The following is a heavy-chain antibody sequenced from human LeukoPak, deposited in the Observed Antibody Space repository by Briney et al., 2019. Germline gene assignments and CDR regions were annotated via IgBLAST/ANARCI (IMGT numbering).Heavy chain of an antibody. J-gene: IGHJ4*02. Sequence: SETLSLTCTVSGGSISSSSYYWGWIRQPPGKGLEWIGSIYYSGSTYYNPSLKSRVTISVDTSKNQFSLKLSSVTAADTAVYYCARFGAVAGTRVDYWGQGTLVTVSS. CDR3: ARFGAVAGTRVDY. V-gene: IGHV4-39*07. CDR1: GGSISSSSYY. D-gene: IGHD6-19*01. CDR2: IYYSGST.